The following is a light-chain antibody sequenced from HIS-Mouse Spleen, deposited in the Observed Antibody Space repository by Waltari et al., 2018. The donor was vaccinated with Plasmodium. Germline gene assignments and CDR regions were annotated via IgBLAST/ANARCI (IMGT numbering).Light chain of an antibody. CDR3: YSTDSSGNHRV. CDR2: EDS. Sequence: SYELTPPPSVSVSPGQTARITCSGDALPTKYAYLYQQKSGQAPVLVIHEDSKRPSGIPERFSGSSSGTMATLTISGAQVEDEADYYCYSTDSSGNHRVFGGGTKLTVL. CDR1: ALPTKY. V-gene: IGLV3-10*01. J-gene: IGLJ3*02.